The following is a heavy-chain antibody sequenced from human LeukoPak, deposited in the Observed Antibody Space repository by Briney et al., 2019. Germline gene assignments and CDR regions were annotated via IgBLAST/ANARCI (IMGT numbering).Heavy chain of an antibody. CDR2: INHSGST. D-gene: IGHD1-7*01. Sequence: SETLSLTCAVYGGSFSGYYWSWIRQPPGKGLGWIGEINHSGSTNYNPSLKSRVTISVDTSKNQFSLKLSSVTAADTAVYYCASSPIITGTTGTFDIWGQGTMVTVSS. V-gene: IGHV4-34*01. CDR1: GGSFSGYY. J-gene: IGHJ3*02. CDR3: ASSPIITGTTGTFDI.